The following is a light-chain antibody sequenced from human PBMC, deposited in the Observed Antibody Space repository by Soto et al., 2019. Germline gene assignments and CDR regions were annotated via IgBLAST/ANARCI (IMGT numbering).Light chain of an antibody. Sequence: IVLAQSPGTLSLSPGERATLSCRASDSVSISYLAWYQQRSGQPPRLLIYGTSTRATGIPGRFSGSGSGTDFTLTISRLEPEDSAGYFCHPWGNSPRVTFGGGTKVEI. CDR1: DSVSISY. J-gene: IGKJ4*01. CDR3: HPWGNSPRVT. V-gene: IGKV3-20*01. CDR2: GTS.